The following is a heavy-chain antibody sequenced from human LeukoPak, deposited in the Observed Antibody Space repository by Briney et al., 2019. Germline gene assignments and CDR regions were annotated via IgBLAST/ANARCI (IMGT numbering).Heavy chain of an antibody. Sequence: SETLSLTCTVSGGSISSYYWSWIRQPPGKGLERIGYIYYSGSTNYNPSLKSRVTISVDTSKNQFSLKLSSVTAADTAVYYCARAPLPITMIVDWGQGTLVTVSS. V-gene: IGHV4-59*01. CDR2: IYYSGST. J-gene: IGHJ4*02. CDR1: GGSISSYY. CDR3: ARAPLPITMIVD. D-gene: IGHD3-22*01.